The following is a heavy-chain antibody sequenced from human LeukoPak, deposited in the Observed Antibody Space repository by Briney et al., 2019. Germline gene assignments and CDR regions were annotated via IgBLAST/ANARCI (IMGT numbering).Heavy chain of an antibody. CDR2: IHYTANT. V-gene: IGHV4-61*01. J-gene: IGHJ4*02. D-gene: IGHD3-9*01. Sequence: SETLSLTCTVSNGSINFVSYYWSWIRQPPGKGLEWLVYIHYTANTIYNPSLKSRVTISMDTAKNQFSLKVSSVTAADTAVYYCARDGAGMTGTGLDYWGQGILATVSS. CDR1: NGSINFVSYY. CDR3: ARDGAGMTGTGLDY.